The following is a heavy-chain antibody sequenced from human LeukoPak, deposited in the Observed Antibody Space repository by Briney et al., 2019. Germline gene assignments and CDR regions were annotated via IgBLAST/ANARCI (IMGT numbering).Heavy chain of an antibody. CDR2: ISSSGSTI. J-gene: IGHJ4*02. D-gene: IGHD6-13*01. CDR1: GFTFSSYE. Sequence: GSLRLSCAASGFTFSSYEMNWVRQAPGKVLEWVSYISSSGSTIYYADSVKGRFTISRDNAKNSLYLQMNSLRAEDTAVYYCARDDSGTLDYWGQGTLVTVSS. CDR3: ARDDSGTLDY. V-gene: IGHV3-48*03.